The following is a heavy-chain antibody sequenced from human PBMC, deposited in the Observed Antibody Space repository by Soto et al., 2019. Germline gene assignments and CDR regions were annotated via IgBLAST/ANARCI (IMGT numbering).Heavy chain of an antibody. CDR1: GFTFSTYG. V-gene: IGHV3-30*18. CDR2: ISYDGSNK. D-gene: IGHD6-6*01. CDR3: AKEYSSSRPDY. Sequence: GGSLRLSCAASGFTFSTYGMHWVRQAPGKGLEWVAVISYDGSNKYYADSVKGRFTISRDNSKNTLYLQMNSLRAEDTAVYYCAKEYSSSRPDYWGQGTLVTVSS. J-gene: IGHJ4*02.